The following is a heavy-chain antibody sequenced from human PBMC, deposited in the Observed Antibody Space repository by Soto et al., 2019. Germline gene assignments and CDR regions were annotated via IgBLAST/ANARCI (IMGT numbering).Heavy chain of an antibody. CDR1: GXTLRSYL. D-gene: IGHD3-10*01. Sequence: GXSLRLSCAASGXTLRSYLISWVRQAPGKGLEWLATIKTDASEKKYVDSVKGRFTVYRDNAKNSLYLQMDSLRAEDTAVYYCERDSGYGSGSSVKHYLDCWGRGTLGTVS. J-gene: IGHJ4*01. CDR3: ERDSGYGSGSSVKHYLDC. V-gene: IGHV3-7*01. CDR2: IKTDASEK.